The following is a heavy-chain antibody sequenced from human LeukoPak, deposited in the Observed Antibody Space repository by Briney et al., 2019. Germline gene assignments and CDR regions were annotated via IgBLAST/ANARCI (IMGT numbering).Heavy chain of an antibody. J-gene: IGHJ4*02. Sequence: GGSLRLSCAASGFTFSDYDMHWVRQRTGIGLEWASRIGTGGDTQYPGSVKGRFTISRENAKNSLYLQMNSLRAGDTAVYYCARGGHSGYDFDYWGQGTLVTVSS. V-gene: IGHV3-13*04. D-gene: IGHD5-12*01. CDR1: GFTFSDYD. CDR2: IGTGGDT. CDR3: ARGGHSGYDFDY.